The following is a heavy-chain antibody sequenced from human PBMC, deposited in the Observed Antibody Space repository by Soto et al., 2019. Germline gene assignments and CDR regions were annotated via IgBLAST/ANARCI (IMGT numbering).Heavy chain of an antibody. D-gene: IGHD2-15*01. CDR3: PRGGPAVAFAI. CDR1: GGSMSSSMVY. CDR2: IYYSGST. J-gene: IGHJ3*02. Sequence: PEPLSLSCTVSGGSMSSSMVYWGWTTQPPGKGLGGSGSIYYSGSTYYSPSLKSRVTISVDTSQNQFSLKLSSVTAAVTAVYYCPRGGPAVAFAIWGQGTMVT. V-gene: IGHV4-39*01.